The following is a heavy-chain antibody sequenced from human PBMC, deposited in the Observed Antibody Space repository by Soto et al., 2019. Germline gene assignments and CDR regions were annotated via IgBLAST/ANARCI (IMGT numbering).Heavy chain of an antibody. J-gene: IGHJ1*01. CDR2: ISGSAAST. D-gene: IGHD3-9*01. V-gene: IGHV3-23*01. CDR1: GFTFSGYA. CDR3: AKDVHYDILTGIEYFHH. Sequence: EVQLLGSGGGLVQPGGSLRLSCAASGFTFSGYAMSWVRQAPGKGLEWVSGISGSAASTNYADSVKGRFTISRDNSKSTLYLEMNNLRAEDTAVYYCAKDVHYDILTGIEYFHHWAQGTLVTVSS.